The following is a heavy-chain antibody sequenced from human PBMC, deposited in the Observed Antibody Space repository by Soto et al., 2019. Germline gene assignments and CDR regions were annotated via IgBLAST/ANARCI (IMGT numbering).Heavy chain of an antibody. CDR3: VGFVVVVAATGYFQH. CDR2: IYYSGST. Sequence: SETLSLTCTVSGGYISSSSYYWGWIRQPPGKGLEWIGSIYYSGSTYYNPSLKSRVTISVDTSKNQFSLKLSSVTAADTAVYYCVGFVVVVAATGYFQHWGQGTLVTVSS. J-gene: IGHJ1*01. D-gene: IGHD2-15*01. CDR1: GGYISSSSYY. V-gene: IGHV4-39*01.